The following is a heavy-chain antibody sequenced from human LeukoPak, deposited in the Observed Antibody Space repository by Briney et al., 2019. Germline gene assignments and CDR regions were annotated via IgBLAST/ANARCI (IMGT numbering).Heavy chain of an antibody. CDR2: IYYSGST. V-gene: IGHV4-59*08. J-gene: IGHJ3*02. CDR3: ARVLVSVFGGGSYIAFDI. D-gene: IGHD1-26*01. Sequence: SETLSLTCTVSGGSISSYYWSWIRQPPGKGLEWIGYIYYSGSTNYNPSLKSRVTISVDTSKNQFSLKLNSVTAADTAVYYCARVLVSVFGGGSYIAFDIWGQGTMVTVSS. CDR1: GGSISSYY.